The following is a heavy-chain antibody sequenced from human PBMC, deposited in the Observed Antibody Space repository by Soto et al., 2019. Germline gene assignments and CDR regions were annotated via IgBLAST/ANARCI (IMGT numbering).Heavy chain of an antibody. D-gene: IGHD6-13*01. J-gene: IGHJ4*02. CDR3: ATSYGNAWYTY. CDR2: IYYSGST. Sequence: SETLSLTCTVSGGSISSGGYYWSWIRQHPGKGPEWIGYIYYSGSTYYNPSLKSRVTISVDTSKNQFSLKLTSVAVADTAVYYCATSYGNAWYTYWGQGTQVTVSS. CDR1: GGSISSGGYY. V-gene: IGHV4-31*03.